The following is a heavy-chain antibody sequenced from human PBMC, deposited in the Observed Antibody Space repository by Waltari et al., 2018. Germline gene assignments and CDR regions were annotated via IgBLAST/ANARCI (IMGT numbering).Heavy chain of an antibody. V-gene: IGHV4-39*07. CDR1: GGSIRRSRYS. Sequence: QLQLQESGPGLVKPSETLSLTCTVSGGSIRRSRYSWGWIRQPPGKGLEWIGSIYYSGSTYYNPSLKSRVTISVDTSKIQFSRKRSSVTAAYTAVYYCARGDYYDSSGLYWGQGTLVTVSS. CDR3: ARGDYYDSSGLY. D-gene: IGHD3-22*01. J-gene: IGHJ4*02. CDR2: IYYSGST.